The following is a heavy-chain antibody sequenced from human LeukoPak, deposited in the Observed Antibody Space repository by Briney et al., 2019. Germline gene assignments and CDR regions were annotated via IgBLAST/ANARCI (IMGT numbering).Heavy chain of an antibody. J-gene: IGHJ5*02. CDR3: ARGAKRAKLYYDSSGYYLRFDP. Sequence: PSETLSLTCTVSGGSISSYYWSWIRQPPGKGLEWIGYIYYSGSTNYNPSLKSRVTISLDTSKNQFSLKLTSVTAADTAVYYCARGAKRAKLYYDSSGYYLRFDPWGQGTLVTVSS. D-gene: IGHD3-22*01. V-gene: IGHV4-59*08. CDR1: GGSISSYY. CDR2: IYYSGST.